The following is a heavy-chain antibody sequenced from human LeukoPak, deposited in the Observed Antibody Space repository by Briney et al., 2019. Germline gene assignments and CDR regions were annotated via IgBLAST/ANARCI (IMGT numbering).Heavy chain of an antibody. J-gene: IGHJ3*02. D-gene: IGHD6-13*01. V-gene: IGHV3-48*04. CDR3: ARAYSSSWYRAFDI. CDR1: GFTFSSYS. CDR2: ISSSGSTI. Sequence: GGSLRLSCAASGFTFSSYSMNRVRQAPGKGLEWVSYISSSGSTIYYADSVKGRFTISRDNAKNSLYLQMNSLRAEDTAVYYCARAYSSSWYRAFDIWGQGTMVTVSS.